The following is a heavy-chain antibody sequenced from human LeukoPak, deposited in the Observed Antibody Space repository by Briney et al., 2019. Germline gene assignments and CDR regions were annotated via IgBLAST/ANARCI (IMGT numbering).Heavy chain of an antibody. CDR1: VGTFSSYA. V-gene: IGHV1-69*04. Sequence: GASVKVSCKASVGTFSSYAISWVRQAPGQGLEWMGRIIPILGIANYAQKFQGRVTITADKSTSTAYMDLSSLRSEDTAVYYCARGGTPNCSGGSCYDYWGQGTLVTVSS. D-gene: IGHD2-15*01. CDR2: IIPILGIA. CDR3: ARGGTPNCSGGSCYDY. J-gene: IGHJ4*02.